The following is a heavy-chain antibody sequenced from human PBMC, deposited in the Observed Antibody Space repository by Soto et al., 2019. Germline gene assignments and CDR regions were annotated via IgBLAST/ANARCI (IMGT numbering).Heavy chain of an antibody. Sequence: QVQLVQSGAEVKKPGASVKVSCKASGGTFSSYAIDWVRQAPGQGLEWMGGIIPIFGTADYAQKFQGRVTITEDESTSTAYMELSSWRSEDTAVYYCARGQTGGGWGYYFDYWGQGTLVTVSS. D-gene: IGHD3-16*01. CDR1: GGTFSSYA. J-gene: IGHJ4*02. V-gene: IGHV1-69*12. CDR3: ARGQTGGGWGYYFDY. CDR2: IIPIFGTA.